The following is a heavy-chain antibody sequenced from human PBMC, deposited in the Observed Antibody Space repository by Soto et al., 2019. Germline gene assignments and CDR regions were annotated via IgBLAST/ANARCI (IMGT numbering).Heavy chain of an antibody. D-gene: IGHD2-2*02. J-gene: IGHJ4*02. Sequence: ASVKVACKASGYTFTSYAMHWVRQAPGQRLEWMGWINAGNGNTKYSQKFQGRVTITRDTSASTAYMELSSLRSEDTAVYYCAKSATVPAAIAYWGQGTLVTVSS. CDR1: GYTFTSYA. V-gene: IGHV1-3*01. CDR2: INAGNGNT. CDR3: AKSATVPAAIAY.